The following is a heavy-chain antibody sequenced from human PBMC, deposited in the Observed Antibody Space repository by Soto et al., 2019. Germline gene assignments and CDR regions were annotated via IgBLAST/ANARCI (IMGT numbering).Heavy chain of an antibody. CDR2: TIHIFGTP. CDR1: GGTLSIYG. D-gene: IGHD6-6*01. J-gene: IGHJ3*02. Sequence: QVQLVQSGAEVKKPGSSVKVSCKASGGTLSIYGSSWVRQAPGQGLEWMGGTIHIFGTPNYAQKFQGRVTINAEKSTSTADRELSSLRSEHTAVYYCARPYTSSFAFDIWGQGTVVPVSS. V-gene: IGHV1-69*06. CDR3: ARPYTSSFAFDI.